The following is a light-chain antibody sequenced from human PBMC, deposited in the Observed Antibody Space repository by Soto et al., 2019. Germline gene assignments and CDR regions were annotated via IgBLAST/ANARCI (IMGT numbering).Light chain of an antibody. Sequence: QSVLTQPPSVSGAPGQRVTISCTGSSSNIGAGYDVHWYQQLPGTAPKLLIFGNDNRPSGVPDRFSGSKSGTSASLAITGLQADDGADYYCQSYDTSLSAWVFGGGTKLTVL. CDR1: SSNIGAGYD. J-gene: IGLJ3*02. V-gene: IGLV1-40*01. CDR3: QSYDTSLSAWV. CDR2: GND.